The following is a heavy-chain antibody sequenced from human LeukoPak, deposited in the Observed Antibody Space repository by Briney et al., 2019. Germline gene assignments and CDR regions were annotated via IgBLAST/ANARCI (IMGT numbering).Heavy chain of an antibody. CDR3: ARDSPPYSGSYWESDRWGAGGYYFDY. Sequence: PSETLSLTCTVSGYSISSGYYWGWIRQPPGKGLEWIGSIYHSGSTYYNPSLKSRVTISVDTSKNQFSLKLSSVTAADTAVYYCARDSPPYSGSYWESDRWGAGGYYFDYWGQGTLVTVSS. CDR1: GYSISSGYY. CDR2: IYHSGST. V-gene: IGHV4-38-2*02. J-gene: IGHJ4*02. D-gene: IGHD1-26*01.